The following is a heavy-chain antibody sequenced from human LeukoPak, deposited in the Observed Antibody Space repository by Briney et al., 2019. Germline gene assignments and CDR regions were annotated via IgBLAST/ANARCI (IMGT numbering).Heavy chain of an antibody. J-gene: IGHJ6*03. V-gene: IGHV1-24*01. Sequence: ASVKVSCKVSGYTLTELSMHWVRQAPGKGLEWMGGFDPEDGETIYAQKFQGRVTMTEDTSTDTAYMELSSLRSEDTAVYYCATGPLVSTVKSSYYYYMDVWGKGPRSPSP. CDR1: GYTLTELS. D-gene: IGHD4-17*01. CDR3: ATGPLVSTVKSSYYYYMDV. CDR2: FDPEDGET.